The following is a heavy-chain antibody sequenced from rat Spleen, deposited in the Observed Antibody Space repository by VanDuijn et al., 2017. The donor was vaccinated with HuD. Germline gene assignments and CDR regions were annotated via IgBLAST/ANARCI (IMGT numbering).Heavy chain of an antibody. J-gene: IGHJ2*01. D-gene: IGHD5-1*01. CDR1: GFTFSNYG. V-gene: IGHV5-29*01. CDR2: ISYDGRST. CDR3: TRGLTGLDY. Sequence: EVQLVESGGGLVQPGRSLKLSCAASGFTFSNYGMAWVRQAPTKGLEWVATISYDGRSTYYRDSVKGRFTISRDNAKSTLYLQMDSLRSEDTATYYCTRGLTGLDYWGQGVMVTVSS.